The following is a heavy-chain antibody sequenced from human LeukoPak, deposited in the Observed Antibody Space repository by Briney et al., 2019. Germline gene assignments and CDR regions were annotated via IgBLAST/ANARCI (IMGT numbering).Heavy chain of an antibody. Sequence: GGSLRLSCSASGFTFSSYAMHWVRQAPGKGPEYVSAISSNGGSTYYADSVKGRFTISRDNSKNTLYLQMSSLRAEDTAVYYCVSGDYVWGSYRPRGLNFDYWGQGTLVTVSS. J-gene: IGHJ4*02. V-gene: IGHV3-64D*06. D-gene: IGHD3-16*02. CDR2: ISSNGGST. CDR3: VSGDYVWGSYRPRGLNFDY. CDR1: GFTFSSYA.